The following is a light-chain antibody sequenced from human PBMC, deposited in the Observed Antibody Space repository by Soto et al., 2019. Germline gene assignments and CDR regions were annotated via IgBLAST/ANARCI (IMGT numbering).Light chain of an antibody. J-gene: IGKJ5*01. Sequence: TQSPATLSSSKGERATLSCRASQSVGASLVWFQQKPGQAPKLLIYGASTRATGVPPRFTGSGSGTDFTLTISSRQSEDFAVYYCQQYNNWSLFTFGHGTLLEI. V-gene: IGKV3-15*01. CDR1: QSVGAS. CDR3: QQYNNWSLFT. CDR2: GAS.